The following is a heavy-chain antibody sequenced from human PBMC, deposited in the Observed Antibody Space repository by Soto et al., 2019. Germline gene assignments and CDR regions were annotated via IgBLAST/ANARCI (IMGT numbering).Heavy chain of an antibody. CDR1: GYKVSTWHNFTSYW. D-gene: IGHD2-15*01. CDR2: IYPGDSDT. Sequence: PGESLKISCMGSGYKVSTWHNFTSYWIAWVRQMPGEGLEWMGIIYPGDSDTRYSPSFQGQVTISADKSINSVYLQWSSLKASDTATYYCTRHRYRGNPDDSWGLGTLVTVSS. V-gene: IGHV5-51*01. J-gene: IGHJ4*02. CDR3: TRHRYRGNPDDS.